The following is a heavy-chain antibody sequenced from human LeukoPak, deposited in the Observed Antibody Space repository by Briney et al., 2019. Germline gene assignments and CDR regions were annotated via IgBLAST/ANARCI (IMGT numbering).Heavy chain of an antibody. J-gene: IGHJ3*02. CDR2: INPSGGST. V-gene: IGHV1-46*01. Sequence: ASVKVSCKASGYTFTSYYMHWVRQAPGQGLEWMGIINPSGGSTSYAQKFQGRVTMTRDTSTSTVYMELSSLRSEDTAVYYCARAGPYDFWSGYYISAFDIWGQGTMVTVSS. CDR1: GYTFTSYY. CDR3: ARAGPYDFWSGYYISAFDI. D-gene: IGHD3-3*01.